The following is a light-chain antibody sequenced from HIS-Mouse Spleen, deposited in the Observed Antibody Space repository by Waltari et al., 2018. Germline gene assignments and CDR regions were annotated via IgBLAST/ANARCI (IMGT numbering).Light chain of an antibody. CDR2: AAS. V-gene: IGKV1-8*01. CDR3: QQYYSYPLT. Sequence: AIRMTQSPSSLSASTGDRVTITCRASQGISSYLAWYHQKPGKAPKLLIYAASTLQSGVPSRFSGIGSGTDFTLTISCLQSEDFATYYCQQYYSYPLTFGGGTKVEIK. CDR1: QGISSY. J-gene: IGKJ4*01.